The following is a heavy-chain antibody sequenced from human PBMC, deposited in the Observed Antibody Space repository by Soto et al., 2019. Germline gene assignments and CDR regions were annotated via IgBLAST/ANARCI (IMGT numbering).Heavy chain of an antibody. D-gene: IGHD3-10*01. J-gene: IGHJ4*02. CDR1: GFTFSSYA. CDR3: AKMVRGVIIANVGY. CDR2: ISGSGGST. Sequence: GGSLRLSCAASGFTFSSYAMSWVRQAPGKGLEWVSAISGSGGSTYYADSVKGRFTISRDNSKNTLYLQMNSLRAEDTAVYYCAKMVRGVIIANVGYWGQGTLVTVSS. V-gene: IGHV3-23*01.